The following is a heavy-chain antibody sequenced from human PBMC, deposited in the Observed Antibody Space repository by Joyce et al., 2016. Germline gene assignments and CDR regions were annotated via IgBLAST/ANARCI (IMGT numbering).Heavy chain of an antibody. CDR2: ISWDGGST. V-gene: IGHV3-43*01. Sequence: EVQLVESGGVVVQLGGSLRLSCAASGFTFDDYTMHWVRQAPGNSLEWVSLISWDGGSTYYANSVKGRFTISRDNSKNSLYMQKNSLRTEDTAVYYCAKDRGGFGVVISSYLDYWGQGTLVTVSS. J-gene: IGHJ4*02. CDR1: GFTFDDYT. CDR3: AKDRGGFGVVISSYLDY. D-gene: IGHD3-3*01.